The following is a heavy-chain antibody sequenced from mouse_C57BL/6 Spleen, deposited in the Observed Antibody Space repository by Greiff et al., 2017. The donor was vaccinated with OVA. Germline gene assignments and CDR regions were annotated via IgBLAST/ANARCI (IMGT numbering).Heavy chain of an antibody. CDR1: GFTFSSYG. CDR3: ARHDDYRAMDY. D-gene: IGHD2-12*01. J-gene: IGHJ4*01. Sequence: EVKLVESGGDLVKPGGSLKLSCAASGFTFSSYGMSWVRQTPDKRLEWVATISSGGSYTYYPDSVKGRFTISRDNAKNTLYLQMSSLKSEDTAMYYCARHDDYRAMDYWGQGTSVTVSS. CDR2: ISSGGSYT. V-gene: IGHV5-6*01.